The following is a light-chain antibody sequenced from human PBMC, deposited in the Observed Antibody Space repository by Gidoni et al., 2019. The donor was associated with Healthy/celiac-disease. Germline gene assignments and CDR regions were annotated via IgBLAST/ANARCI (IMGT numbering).Light chain of an antibody. CDR2: GAS. J-gene: IGKJ4*01. V-gene: IGKV3-15*01. Sequence: EIVLTQPPATLSVSPGERATLSCRASQRVSSNSAWYQQKPGQAPRLLIYGASTRATGIPARFSGSGSGTEFTLTISSLQSEDFAVYYCQQYNNWPPLTFGGGTKVEIK. CDR1: QRVSSN. CDR3: QQYNNWPPLT.